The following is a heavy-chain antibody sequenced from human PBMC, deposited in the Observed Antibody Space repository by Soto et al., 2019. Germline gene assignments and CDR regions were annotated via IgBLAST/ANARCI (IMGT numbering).Heavy chain of an antibody. Sequence: QLVEAGGDLVQPGGTLKLSCAASGFAFSDSSMHWVRQAPGKGLEWIARMRSRSKNYATAYAASVEGRFTISRDDSKNTLYLQMNNLKIEDTAVYYCTRLFEGPRGGQGTLVTVSS. D-gene: IGHD3-9*01. J-gene: IGHJ4*02. V-gene: IGHV3-73*01. CDR3: TRLFEGPR. CDR1: GFAFSDSS. CDR2: MRSRSKNYAT.